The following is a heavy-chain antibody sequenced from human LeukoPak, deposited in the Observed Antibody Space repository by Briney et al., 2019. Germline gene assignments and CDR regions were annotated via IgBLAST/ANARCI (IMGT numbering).Heavy chain of an antibody. Sequence: GGSLRLSCAASGFTFSSYAMSWVRQAPGKGLEWVSAFSGSGGDTYYADSVKGRFTISRDNSKNTLYLQMNSLRAEDTAVYYCARDRSWGPRIVGATTFDYWGQGTLVTVSS. CDR3: ARDRSWGPRIVGATTFDY. V-gene: IGHV3-23*01. CDR1: GFTFSSYA. D-gene: IGHD1-26*01. J-gene: IGHJ4*02. CDR2: FSGSGGDT.